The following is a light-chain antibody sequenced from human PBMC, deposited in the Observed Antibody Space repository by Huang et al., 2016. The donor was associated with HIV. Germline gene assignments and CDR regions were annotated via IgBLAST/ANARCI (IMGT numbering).Light chain of an antibody. V-gene: IGKV3-15*01. J-gene: IGKJ1*01. CDR2: GAS. CDR3: QHYDNWAPTT. CDR1: QNVSTN. Sequence: EIVMTQSPVTLSVSPGESATLSCRASQNVSTNLAWYQHQPGRAPRLLIYGASTRATSFPARFSARGSGTEFTLTVGGLRSDDFAVYYCQHYDNWAPTTFGQGTKLEFK.